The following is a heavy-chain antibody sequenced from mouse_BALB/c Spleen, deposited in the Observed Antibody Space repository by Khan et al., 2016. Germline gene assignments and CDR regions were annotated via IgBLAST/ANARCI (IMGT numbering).Heavy chain of an antibody. CDR1: GFTFSGLW. V-gene: IGHV11-2*02. J-gene: IGHJ1*01. D-gene: IGHD2-3*01. CDR3: MRYDGYYWYFDV. CDR2: INSDGSAI. Sequence: EVQLLETGGGLVQPGGSRGLSCEGTGFTFSGLWMSWVRQTPGKTLEWIGDINSDGSAINYAPSIKDRFTIFRDNDKSTLYLQMSNVRSEDTATYFCMRYDGYYWYFDVWGAGTTVTVSS.